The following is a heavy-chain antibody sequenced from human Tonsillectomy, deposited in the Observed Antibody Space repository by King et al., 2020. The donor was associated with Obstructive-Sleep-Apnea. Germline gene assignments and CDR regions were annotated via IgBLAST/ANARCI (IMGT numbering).Heavy chain of an antibody. CDR1: GFTFSSYS. Sequence: VQLVESGGGLVKPGGSLRLSCAASGFTFSSYSMNWVRQAPGKGLEWVSSISSSSSYIYYEDSVKGRFTISRDNAKNSLYLQMNSLRAEDTAVYYCARRIVAAARFFDYWGQGTLVTVSS. J-gene: IGHJ4*02. CDR3: ARRIVAAARFFDY. D-gene: IGHD2-2*01. V-gene: IGHV3-21*01. CDR2: ISSSSSYI.